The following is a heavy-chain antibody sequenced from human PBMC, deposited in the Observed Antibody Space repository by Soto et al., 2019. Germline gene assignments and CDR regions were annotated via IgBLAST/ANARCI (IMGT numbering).Heavy chain of an antibody. D-gene: IGHD5-18*01. Sequence: RLEWMGWINAGNGNTKYSQKFQGRVTITRDTSASTAYMELSSLRSEDTAVYYCARGVYSYGSGSDYYYYYGMDVWGQGTTVTVSS. J-gene: IGHJ6*02. CDR2: INAGNGNT. V-gene: IGHV1-3*01. CDR3: ARGVYSYGSGSDYYYYYGMDV.